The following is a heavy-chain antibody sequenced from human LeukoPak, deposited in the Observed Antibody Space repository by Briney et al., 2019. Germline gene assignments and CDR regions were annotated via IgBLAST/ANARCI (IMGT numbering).Heavy chain of an antibody. D-gene: IGHD3-10*01. J-gene: IGHJ6*02. CDR3: ARAYPLLWFGELDYYGMDV. Sequence: ASVKVSCKASGYTFTGYYMHWVRQAPGQGLEWMGWINPNSGGTNYAQKFQGWVTMTRDTSISTAYMELSRLRSDDTAVYYCARAYPLLWFGELDYYGMDVWGQGTTVTVSS. CDR2: INPNSGGT. V-gene: IGHV1-2*04. CDR1: GYTFTGYY.